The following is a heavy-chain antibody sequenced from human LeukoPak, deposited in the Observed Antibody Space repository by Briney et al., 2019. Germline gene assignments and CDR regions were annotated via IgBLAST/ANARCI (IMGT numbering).Heavy chain of an antibody. CDR3: ARVQSPYSTLDYYYMDV. CDR1: GFTFSSYA. J-gene: IGHJ6*03. D-gene: IGHD2/OR15-2a*01. CDR2: ISYDGSNK. Sequence: PGGSLRLSCAASGFTFSSYAMHWVRQAPGKGLEWVAVISYDGSNKYYADSVKGRFTISRDNSKNTLYLQMNSLRAEDTAVYYCARVQSPYSTLDYYYMDVWGKGTTVTVSS. V-gene: IGHV3-30-3*01.